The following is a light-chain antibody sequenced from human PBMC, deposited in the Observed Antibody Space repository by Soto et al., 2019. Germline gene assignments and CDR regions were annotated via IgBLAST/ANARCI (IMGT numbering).Light chain of an antibody. CDR3: QQYGSSRST. J-gene: IGKJ3*01. V-gene: IGKV3-20*01. CDR2: GAS. CDR1: QSVSSSY. Sequence: EIVLTQSPGTLSLSPGERATLSCRASQSVSSSYLAWYQQKPGQAPRLLIYGASSRATGIPDRFSGSGSGTDFHLTISRREPQDFAVYYRQQYGSSRSTFGPGTKVHIK.